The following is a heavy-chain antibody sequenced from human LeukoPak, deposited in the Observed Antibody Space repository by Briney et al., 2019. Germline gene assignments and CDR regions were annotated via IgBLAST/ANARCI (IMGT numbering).Heavy chain of an antibody. CDR1: GFTFSNYA. CDR3: AQDSEDDSSGCYPDF. Sequence: GGSLRLSCAASGFTFSNYAMSWVRQAAGKGLEWVSAISGSGFSTYYADSLKGRFTISRDDSKNTLYLQMNSLRAEDTAVYYCAQDSEDDSSGCYPDFWGQGTLVTVSS. CDR2: ISGSGFST. D-gene: IGHD3-22*01. J-gene: IGHJ4*02. V-gene: IGHV3-23*01.